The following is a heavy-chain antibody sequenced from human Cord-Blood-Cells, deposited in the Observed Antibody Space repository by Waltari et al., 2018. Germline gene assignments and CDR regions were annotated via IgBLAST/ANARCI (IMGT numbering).Heavy chain of an antibody. CDR3: AKTGDDY. CDR1: GGSYSGYY. V-gene: IGHV4-34*01. Sequence: QVQLQQGGAGLLKPSETLSLPSAVYGGSYSGYYWRWIRPPPGKGLEWFWEINHSGSTNYNPSRKSRVTISVDTSKNQFSLKLSSVTAADTAVYYCAKTGDDYWGQGTLVTVSS. CDR2: INHSGST. J-gene: IGHJ4*02. D-gene: IGHD7-27*01.